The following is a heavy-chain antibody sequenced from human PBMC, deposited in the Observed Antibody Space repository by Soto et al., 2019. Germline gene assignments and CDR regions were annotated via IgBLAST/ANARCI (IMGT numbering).Heavy chain of an antibody. CDR1: GFTFTRYS. CDR2: ISSTTNYI. CDR3: ARESEDLTSNFDY. Sequence: GGSLRLSCAASGFTFTRYSMNWVRQAPGKGLEWVSSISSTTNYIHYGDSMKGRFTISRDNAKNSLYLEMNSLRAEDTAVYYCARESEDLTSNFDYWGQGTLVTVSS. V-gene: IGHV3-21*06. J-gene: IGHJ4*02.